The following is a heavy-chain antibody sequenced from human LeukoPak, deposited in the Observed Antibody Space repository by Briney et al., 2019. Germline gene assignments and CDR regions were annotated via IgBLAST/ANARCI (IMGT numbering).Heavy chain of an antibody. CDR2: INWNGGST. J-gene: IGHJ4*02. D-gene: IGHD6-19*01. V-gene: IGHV3-20*04. CDR1: GFMFSSYA. Sequence: GGSLRLSCAASGFMFSSYAMSWVRQAPGKGLEWVSGINWNGGSTGYADSAKGRFTISRDNAKNSLYLQMNSLRAEDTALYYCARAVSGWYEGDFDYWGQGTLVTVSS. CDR3: ARAVSGWYEGDFDY.